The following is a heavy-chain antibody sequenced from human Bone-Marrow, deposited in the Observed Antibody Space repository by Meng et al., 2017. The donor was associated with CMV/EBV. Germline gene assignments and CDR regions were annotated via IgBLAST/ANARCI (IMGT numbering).Heavy chain of an antibody. CDR1: GGSISSSSYY. D-gene: IGHD3-3*01. V-gene: IGHV4-39*01. Sequence: SETLSLTCTVSGGSISSSSYYWGWIRQPPGKGLEWIGSIYYSGSTYYNPSLKSRVTISVDTSKNQFSLKLSSVTAADTAVYYCARQGYDFWSGYYKPDSFDYWGQGTLVTVSS. CDR3: ARQGYDFWSGYYKPDSFDY. CDR2: IYYSGST. J-gene: IGHJ4*02.